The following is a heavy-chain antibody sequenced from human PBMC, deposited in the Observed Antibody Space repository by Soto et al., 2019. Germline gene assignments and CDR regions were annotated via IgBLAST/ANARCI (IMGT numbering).Heavy chain of an antibody. J-gene: IGHJ4*02. CDR3: GRGGTTGTTGYCGY. Sequence: ASVKVSCKASGGTFSSYAISWGRQAAGQGLEWMGGLIPIFGTANYAQKFQGRVTITADESTSTAYMELSRLRSEDTAVYYCGRGGTTGTTGYCGYGGQGTLVTVSS. V-gene: IGHV1-69*13. CDR2: LIPIFGTA. CDR1: GGTFSSYA. D-gene: IGHD1-1*01.